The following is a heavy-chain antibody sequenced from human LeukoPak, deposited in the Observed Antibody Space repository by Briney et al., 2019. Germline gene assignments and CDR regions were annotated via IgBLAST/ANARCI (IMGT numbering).Heavy chain of an antibody. D-gene: IGHD3-9*01. J-gene: IGHJ4*02. Sequence: GGSLRLSCAASGFIFSSYGMHWVRQAPGKGLEWVAVISYDGSNKYYADSVKGRFTISGDNSKNTLYLQMNSLRAEDTAVYYCAKDANILTGYFDYWGQGTLVTVSS. CDR3: AKDANILTGYFDY. CDR2: ISYDGSNK. V-gene: IGHV3-30*18. CDR1: GFIFSSYG.